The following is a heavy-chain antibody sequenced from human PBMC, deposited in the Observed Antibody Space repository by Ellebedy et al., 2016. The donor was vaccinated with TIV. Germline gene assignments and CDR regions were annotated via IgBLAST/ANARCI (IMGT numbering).Heavy chain of an antibody. Sequence: AASVKVSCKASGYTFTTYDINWVRQAPGQGLEWMGGIIPIFGTANYAQKFQGRVTITADESTSTAYMELSSLRSEDTAVYYCAKDRRVYGYNSGYRADWYFDLWGRGTLVTVSS. V-gene: IGHV1-69*13. CDR1: GYTFTTYD. J-gene: IGHJ2*01. CDR3: AKDRRVYGYNSGYRADWYFDL. D-gene: IGHD5-18*01. CDR2: IIPIFGTA.